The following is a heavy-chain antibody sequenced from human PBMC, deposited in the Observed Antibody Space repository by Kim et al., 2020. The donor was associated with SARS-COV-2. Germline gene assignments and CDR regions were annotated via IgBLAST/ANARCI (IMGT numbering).Heavy chain of an antibody. V-gene: IGHV3-23*01. CDR1: GFTFSSYA. D-gene: IGHD3-16*02. Sequence: GGSLRLSCAASGFTFSSYAMSWVRQAPGKGLEWVSAISGSGGSTYYADSVKGRFTISRDNSKNTLYLQMNSLRAEDTAVYYCAKDIYDYVWGSYRTDYWGQGTLVTVSS. CDR2: ISGSGGST. J-gene: IGHJ4*02. CDR3: AKDIYDYVWGSYRTDY.